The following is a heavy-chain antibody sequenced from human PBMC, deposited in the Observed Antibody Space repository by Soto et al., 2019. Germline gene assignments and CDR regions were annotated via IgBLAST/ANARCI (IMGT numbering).Heavy chain of an antibody. CDR2: IFSNDEK. CDR3: ARRRRGGFLFDP. J-gene: IGHJ5*02. V-gene: IGHV2-26*01. Sequence: QVTLKESGPVLVKPTETLTLTCTVSGFSLSNARMGVSWIRQPPGKALEWLAHIFSNDEKSYSTSLKSRLTNSKDTSKRQVVLSMTNMDPVDTATYDCARRRRGGFLFDPWGQGTLVTVSS. CDR1: GFSLSNARMG. D-gene: IGHD6-19*01.